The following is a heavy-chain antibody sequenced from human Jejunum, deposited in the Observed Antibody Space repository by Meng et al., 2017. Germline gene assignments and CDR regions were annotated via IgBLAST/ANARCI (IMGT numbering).Heavy chain of an antibody. CDR3: ARVHETVAGFDY. CDR1: GYTFTSYA. J-gene: IGHJ4*02. CDR2: IDAGNGYT. V-gene: IGHV1-3*01. Sequence: QVQPVQPGADVKKPGASVKVSCKASGYTFTSYAMHWVRQAPGQRLEWMGWIDAGNGYTKYSQKFQGRVTITRDTSASTAYMELSSLRSEDTAVYYCARVHETVAGFDYWGQGTLVTVSS. D-gene: IGHD4-23*01.